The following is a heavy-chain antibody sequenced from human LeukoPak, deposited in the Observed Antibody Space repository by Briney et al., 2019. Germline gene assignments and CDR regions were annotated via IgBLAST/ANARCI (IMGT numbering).Heavy chain of an antibody. CDR3: ARDKGVATSHAEYFQH. Sequence: GGSLRLSCAASGFTFSSYAMHWVRQAPGKGLEWVAVISYDGSNKYYADSVKGRFTISRDNSKNTLYLQMNSLRAEDTAVYYSARDKGVATSHAEYFQHWGQGTLVTVSS. V-gene: IGHV3-30-3*01. CDR2: ISYDGSNK. J-gene: IGHJ1*01. CDR1: GFTFSSYA. D-gene: IGHD5-12*01.